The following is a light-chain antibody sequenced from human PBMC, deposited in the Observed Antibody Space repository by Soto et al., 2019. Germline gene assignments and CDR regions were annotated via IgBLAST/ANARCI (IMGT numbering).Light chain of an antibody. J-gene: IGKJ4*01. CDR2: RAS. Sequence: DIQMTQSPSTQSASVGDRVTLTCRASQSISSWLAWYQQKPGKAPKLLIYRASNLDSGVPSRFSGSGSGTEFTLTISSLQPDDFATYYCQQYKGFPLTFGGGTKVEI. CDR1: QSISSW. CDR3: QQYKGFPLT. V-gene: IGKV1-5*03.